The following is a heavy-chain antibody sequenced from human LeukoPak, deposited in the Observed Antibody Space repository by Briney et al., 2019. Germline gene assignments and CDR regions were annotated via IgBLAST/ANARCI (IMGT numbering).Heavy chain of an antibody. J-gene: IGHJ4*02. CDR1: GGSSSSYY. CDR2: IHYSGST. CDR3: ARRASGSYPDYFDF. Sequence: SETLSLTCTFSGGSSSSYYRSWIRQPPGKGLEWIGYIHYSGSTNYNPSLRSRATISLDTSKNQVSLKLSSVTAADTALYYCARRASGSYPDYFDFWGQGTLVTVSS. D-gene: IGHD1-26*01. V-gene: IGHV4-59*08.